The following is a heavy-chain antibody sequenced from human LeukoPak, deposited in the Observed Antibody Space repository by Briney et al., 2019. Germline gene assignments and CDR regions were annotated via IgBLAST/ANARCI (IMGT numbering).Heavy chain of an antibody. Sequence: PGGSLRLSCVASGFTFSNHWMSWVRRAPGKGPEWVANIKQDESKTYYVDTVKGRFTISRDNAKNSLYLQINSLRAEDTAVYYCARETSLYCTGNDCYWAFDRWGQGTLVTVSS. V-gene: IGHV3-7*01. CDR1: GFTFSNHW. D-gene: IGHD2-21*02. CDR2: IKQDESKT. CDR3: ARETSLYCTGNDCYWAFDR. J-gene: IGHJ5*02.